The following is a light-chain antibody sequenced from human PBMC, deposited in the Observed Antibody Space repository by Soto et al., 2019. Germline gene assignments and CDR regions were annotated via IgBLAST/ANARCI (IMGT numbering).Light chain of an antibody. CDR2: GAS. V-gene: IGKV3-15*01. Sequence: EIVMTQSPATLSVSPGERATLSCRASQSVSSNLAWYQQKPGQAPRLLIYGASTRATGIPARFSGSGSGTXXXXXXXXLXXXXXAVYXCQQYNNWPPWTFGQGTKVEIK. J-gene: IGKJ1*01. CDR1: QSVSSN. CDR3: QQYNNWPPWT.